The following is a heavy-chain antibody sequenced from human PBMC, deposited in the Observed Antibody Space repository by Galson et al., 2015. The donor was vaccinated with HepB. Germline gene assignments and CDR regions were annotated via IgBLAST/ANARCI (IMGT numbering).Heavy chain of an antibody. CDR1: GFTVNNNY. V-gene: IGHV3-53*01. CDR2: IYSSGRT. J-gene: IGHJ2*01. CDR3: ARGNPSYWYFDL. Sequence: SLRLSCAASGFTVNNNYMTWVRQAPGKGLEWVSVIYSSGRTYNADSVKGRFTISRDNSKNTLYLQMNSLRAEDTAVYYCARGNPSYWYFDLWGRGTLVTVSS.